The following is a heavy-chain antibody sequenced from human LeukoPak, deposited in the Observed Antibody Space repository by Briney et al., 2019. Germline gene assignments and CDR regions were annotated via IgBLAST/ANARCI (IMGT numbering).Heavy chain of an antibody. CDR1: GFTFSSYA. J-gene: IGHJ4*02. V-gene: IGHV3-23*01. Sequence: PGGSLRLSCAASGFTFSSYAMSWVRQAPGKGLEWVSAISGSGGSTYYADSVKGRFTISRDNSKNTLYLQMNSLRAEDTAVYYCAKDSTYYYDSSGYYLYWGQGTLVTVSS. CDR2: ISGSGGST. CDR3: AKDSTYYYDSSGYYLY. D-gene: IGHD3-22*01.